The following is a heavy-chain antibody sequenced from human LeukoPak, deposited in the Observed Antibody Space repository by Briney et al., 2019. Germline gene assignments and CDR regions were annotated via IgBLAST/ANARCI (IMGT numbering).Heavy chain of an antibody. V-gene: IGHV4-30-4*01. CDR3: ARVRTYYDFWSGYSYNWFDP. D-gene: IGHD3-3*01. CDR2: IYYSGST. Sequence: PSQTLSLTCTVSGGSISSGDYYWSWIRRPPGTGLEWIGYIYYSGSTYYNPSLKSRVTISVDTSKNQFSLKLSSVTAADTAVYYCARVRTYYDFWSGYSYNWFDPWGQGTLVTVSS. J-gene: IGHJ5*02. CDR1: GGSISSGDYY.